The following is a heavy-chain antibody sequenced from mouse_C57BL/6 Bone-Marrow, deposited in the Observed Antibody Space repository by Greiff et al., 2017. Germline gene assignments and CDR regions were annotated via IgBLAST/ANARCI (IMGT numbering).Heavy chain of an antibody. CDR1: EYEFPSHD. Sequence: EVKLMESGGGLVQPGESLKLSCESNEYEFPSHDMSWVRQTPEKRLELVAAINSDGGITYYPDTMERRFIISRDNTKKTLYLQMSSLRSEDTALYYCARPITTREGFDYWGQGTTLTVSS. V-gene: IGHV5-2*01. CDR3: ARPITTREGFDY. D-gene: IGHD2-4*01. CDR2: INSDGGIT. J-gene: IGHJ2*01.